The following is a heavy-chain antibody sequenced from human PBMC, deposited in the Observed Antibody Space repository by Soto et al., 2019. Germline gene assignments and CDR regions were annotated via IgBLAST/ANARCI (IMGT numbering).Heavy chain of an antibody. CDR3: ARDRGSSEIGYFDY. CDR2: IWYDGSNK. Sequence: GGSLRLSCAASGFTFSSYGMHWVRQAPGKGLEWVAVIWYDGSNKYYADSVKGRFTISRDNSKNTLYLQMNSLRAEDTAVYYCARDRGSSEIGYFDYWGQGTLVTVSS. CDR1: GFTFSSYG. J-gene: IGHJ4*02. V-gene: IGHV3-33*01. D-gene: IGHD6-13*01.